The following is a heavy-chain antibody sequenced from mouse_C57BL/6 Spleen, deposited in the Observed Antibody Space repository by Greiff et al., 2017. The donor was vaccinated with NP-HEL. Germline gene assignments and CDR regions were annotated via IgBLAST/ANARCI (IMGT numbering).Heavy chain of an antibody. CDR1: GYTFTSYW. CDR3: ARSWGYGNYEGWYFDV. V-gene: IGHV1-50*01. CDR2: IDPSDSYT. D-gene: IGHD2-1*01. J-gene: IGHJ1*03. Sequence: QVQLQQPGAELVKPGASVKLSCKASGYTFTSYWMQWVKQRPGQGLEWIGEIDPSDSYTNYNQKFKGKATLTVDTSSSTAYMQLSSLTSEDSAVYYCARSWGYGNYEGWYFDVWGTGTTVTVSS.